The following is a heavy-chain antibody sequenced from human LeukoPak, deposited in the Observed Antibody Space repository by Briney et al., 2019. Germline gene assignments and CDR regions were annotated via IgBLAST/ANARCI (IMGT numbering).Heavy chain of an antibody. Sequence: GASVKVSCKASGYTFTGYYMHWVRQAPGQGLEWMGWINPNSGGTNYAQKFQGRVTMTRDTSISAAYMELSRLRSDDTAVYYCARLVVVPGRAFDIWGQGTMVAVSS. CDR2: INPNSGGT. D-gene: IGHD2-2*01. CDR1: GYTFTGYY. V-gene: IGHV1-2*02. J-gene: IGHJ3*02. CDR3: ARLVVVPGRAFDI.